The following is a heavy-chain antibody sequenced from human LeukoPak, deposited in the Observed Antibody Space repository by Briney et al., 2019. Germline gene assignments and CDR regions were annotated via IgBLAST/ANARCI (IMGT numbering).Heavy chain of an antibody. Sequence: GGSLRLSCAASGFTFSSYAMSWVRQASGKGLEWVSGISGSGGSTYYVDSVKGRFTISRDNSKNTLNLQMNSLRAEDTAVYYCAKQGQSSRWYDFDYWGQGTLVTVSS. V-gene: IGHV3-23*01. J-gene: IGHJ4*02. CDR1: GFTFSSYA. CDR2: ISGSGGST. D-gene: IGHD6-13*01. CDR3: AKQGQSSRWYDFDY.